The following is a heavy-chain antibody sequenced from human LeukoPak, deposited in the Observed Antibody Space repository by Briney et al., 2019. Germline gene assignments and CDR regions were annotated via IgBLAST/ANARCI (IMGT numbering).Heavy chain of an antibody. CDR2: INSDGSST. J-gene: IGHJ3*02. CDR1: RFTFSSYW. D-gene: IGHD3-16*01. CDR3: ASPAGGLGVWDAFDI. V-gene: IGHV3-74*01. Sequence: GGSLRLSCAASRFTFSSYWMHWVRQAPGKGLVWVSRINSDGSSTSYADSVKGRFTISRDNAKNTLYLQMNSLRAEDTAVYYCASPAGGLGVWDAFDIWGQGTMVTVSS.